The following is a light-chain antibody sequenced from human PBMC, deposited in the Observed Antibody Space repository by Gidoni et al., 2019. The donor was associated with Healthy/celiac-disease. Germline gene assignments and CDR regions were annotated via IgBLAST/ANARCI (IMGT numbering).Light chain of an antibody. Sequence: ESVMTQSPLSLPVTPGEPASISCRSSQSLLHSNGYNYLDWYLQKPGQSPQLLIYLGSNRASGVPDRFSGSGSGTDFTLKISRVEAEDVGVYYCMQALQTPPGFGQGTKLEIK. V-gene: IGKV2-28*01. CDR3: MQALQTPPG. CDR1: QSLLHSNGYNY. J-gene: IGKJ2*03. CDR2: LGS.